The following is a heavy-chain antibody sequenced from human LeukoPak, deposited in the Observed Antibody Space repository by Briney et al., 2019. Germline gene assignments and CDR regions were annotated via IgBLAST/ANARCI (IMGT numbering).Heavy chain of an antibody. D-gene: IGHD6-19*01. V-gene: IGHV3-30*18. CDR2: ISYDGSNK. CDR1: GFTFSSYG. J-gene: IGHJ4*02. Sequence: GGSLRLSCAASGFTFSSYGMHWVCQAPGKGLEWVAVISYDGSNKYYADSVKGRFTISRDNSKNTLYLQMNSLRAEDTAVYYCAKGDGQWLVVYYFDYWGQGTLVTVSS. CDR3: AKGDGQWLVVYYFDY.